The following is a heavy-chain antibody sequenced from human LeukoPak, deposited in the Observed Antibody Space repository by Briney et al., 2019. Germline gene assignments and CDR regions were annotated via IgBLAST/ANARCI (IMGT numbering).Heavy chain of an antibody. CDR1: GFTFSNAW. Sequence: GGSLRLSGAASGFTFSNAWMSWVRQAPGKGLEWVGRIKSKTDGGTTDYAAPVKGRFTISRDDSKNTLYLQMNSLKTEDTAVYYCEGTQGYCSSTSCYGTRYWGQGTLVTVSS. V-gene: IGHV3-15*01. CDR2: IKSKTDGGTT. CDR3: EGTQGYCSSTSCYGTRY. D-gene: IGHD2-2*01. J-gene: IGHJ4*02.